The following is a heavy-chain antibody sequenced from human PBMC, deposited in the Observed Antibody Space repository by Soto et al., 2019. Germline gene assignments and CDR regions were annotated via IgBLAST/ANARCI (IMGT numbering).Heavy chain of an antibody. V-gene: IGHV3-30-3*01. CDR1: GFTFSSYA. CDR2: ISYDGSNK. D-gene: IGHD4-17*01. Sequence: QVQLVESGGGVVQPGRSLRLSCAASGFTFSSYAMHWVRQAPGKGLEWVAVISYDGSNKYYADSVKGRFTISRDNSKNTLYLQMNSLRAEDTAVYYCAREDYLYCYYGMDVWGQGTTVTVSS. CDR3: AREDYLYCYYGMDV. J-gene: IGHJ6*02.